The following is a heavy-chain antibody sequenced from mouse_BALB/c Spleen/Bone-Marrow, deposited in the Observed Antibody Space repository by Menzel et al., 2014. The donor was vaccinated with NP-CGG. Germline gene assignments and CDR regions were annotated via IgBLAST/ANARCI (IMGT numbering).Heavy chain of an antibody. CDR1: GYSITSDYA. CDR3: AAYYRYTFAY. CDR2: ISYSGST. V-gene: IGHV3-2*02. Sequence: EVKLVESGPGLVKPSQSLSLTCTVTGYSITSDYAWNWIRQFPGNKLEWMGYISYSGSTSYNPSLKSRISITRDTSKNQFFLQLNSVTTEDTATDYCAAYYRYTFAYWGQGTLVTVSA. D-gene: IGHD2-14*01. J-gene: IGHJ3*01.